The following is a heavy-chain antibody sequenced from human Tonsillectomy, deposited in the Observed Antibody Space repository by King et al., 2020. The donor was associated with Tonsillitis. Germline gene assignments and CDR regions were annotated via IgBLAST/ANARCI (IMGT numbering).Heavy chain of an antibody. Sequence: VQLQESGPGLVKPSETLSLTCAVSGGSVDNYYWSWIRQPPGKGLEWIGYVYYRGSTSYNPSLKSRLTISLDTSENHFSLRLNSVTAADTAVYFCARITFGGKYRPYYFDYWGQGILVTVSS. CDR1: GGSVDNYY. D-gene: IGHD3-16*01. CDR3: ARITFGGKYRPYYFDY. J-gene: IGHJ4*02. CDR2: VYYRGST. V-gene: IGHV4-59*02.